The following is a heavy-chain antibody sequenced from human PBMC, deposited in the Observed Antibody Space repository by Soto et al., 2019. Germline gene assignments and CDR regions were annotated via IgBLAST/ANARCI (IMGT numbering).Heavy chain of an antibody. Sequence: QVQLVQSGSEVKKPGASLKVSCKASGYTFXXXXVXWVRRAPGQGXEWMGRINPNTGGTNYAQKFQGRVTVTRXXXXXXXXXXXXXXXXXXXXXXXXXXXRXAXXXXXINGFYNFYGMDVWGQGTTVTVSS. D-gene: IGHD1-1*01. CDR2: INPNTGGT. CDR3: XXXRXAXXXXXINGFYNFYGMDV. J-gene: IGHJ6*02. CDR1: GYTFXXXX. V-gene: IGHV1-2*05.